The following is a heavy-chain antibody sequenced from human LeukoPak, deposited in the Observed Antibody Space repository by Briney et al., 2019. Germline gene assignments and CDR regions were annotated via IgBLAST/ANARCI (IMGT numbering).Heavy chain of an antibody. Sequence: GASVKVSCKVSGYTLTELSMHWVRQAPGKGPEWMGGFDPEDGETIYAQKFQGRVTMTEDTSTDTAYMELSSLRSEDTAVYYCAREHYGLVDSPKAGDYYGMDVWGQGTTVTVSS. CDR2: FDPEDGET. CDR3: AREHYGLVDSPKAGDYYGMDV. D-gene: IGHD6-19*01. V-gene: IGHV1-24*01. CDR1: GYTLTELS. J-gene: IGHJ6*02.